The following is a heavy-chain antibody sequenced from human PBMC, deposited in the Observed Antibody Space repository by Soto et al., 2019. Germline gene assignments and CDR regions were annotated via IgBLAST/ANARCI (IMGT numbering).Heavy chain of an antibody. J-gene: IGHJ4*02. D-gene: IGHD3-10*01. CDR1: AFTFGTYN. CDR2: ITYDESDK. CDR3: ARAGGGFNTLYYFDS. V-gene: IGHV3-30-3*01. Sequence: QVQLVESGGGVVQPGRSLTLSCAASAFTFGTYNMHWVRQAPGKGLEWLSVITYDESDKYYADSVKGRFTISRDNSKDTLYLQSNSLRTEDTAVYYCARAGGGFNTLYYFDSWGQGTLVTVSS.